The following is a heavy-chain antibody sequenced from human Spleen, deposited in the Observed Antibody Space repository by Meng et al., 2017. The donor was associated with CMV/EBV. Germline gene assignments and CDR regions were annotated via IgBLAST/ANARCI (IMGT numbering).Heavy chain of an antibody. CDR1: GGTFSSYT. D-gene: IGHD2-2*01. CDR3: ASRPSSTNTNWFDP. V-gene: IGHV1-69*02. CDR2: ITPILGIA. Sequence: SGGTFSSYTISWVRQAPGQGLEWMGRITPILGIANYAQKFQGRVTITADKSTSTAYMELSSLRSEDTAVYYCASRPSSTNTNWFDPWGQGTLVTVSS. J-gene: IGHJ5*02.